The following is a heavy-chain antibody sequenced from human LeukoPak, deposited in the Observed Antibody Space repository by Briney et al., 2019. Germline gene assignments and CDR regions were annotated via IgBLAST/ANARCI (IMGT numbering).Heavy chain of an antibody. D-gene: IGHD3-10*01. V-gene: IGHV1-18*01. Sequence: ASVKVSCKASGYTFNNYGISWVRQAPGQGLEWVGWISAYNGNTVYAEKLQGRVTMIADTSTSTAYMELRSLRSDDTALYFCARYMVRGLIILGYWGQGTLVTVSS. CDR2: ISAYNGNT. J-gene: IGHJ4*02. CDR3: ARYMVRGLIILGY. CDR1: GYTFNNYG.